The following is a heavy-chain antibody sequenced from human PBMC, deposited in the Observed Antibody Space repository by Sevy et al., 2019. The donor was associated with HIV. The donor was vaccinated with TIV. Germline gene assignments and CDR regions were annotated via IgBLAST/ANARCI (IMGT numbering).Heavy chain of an antibody. J-gene: IGHJ6*02. CDR3: ARAFAGSGSYYKPRGGYYYYGMDV. D-gene: IGHD3-10*01. V-gene: IGHV3-13*01. CDR2: IGTAGDT. CDR1: AFTFSSYD. Sequence: GGSLRLSCAASAFTFSSYDMHWVRQATGKGLEWVSAIGTAGDTYYPGSVKGRFTISRENAKNSLYLQMNSLRAGDTAVYYCARAFAGSGSYYKPRGGYYYYGMDVWGQGTTVTVSS.